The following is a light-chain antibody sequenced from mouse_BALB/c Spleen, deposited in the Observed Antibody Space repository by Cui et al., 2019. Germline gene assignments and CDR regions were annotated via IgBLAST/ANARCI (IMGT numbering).Light chain of an antibody. CDR3: QQNNEDPLT. CDR1: ESVDSYGNSF. CDR2: LAS. V-gene: IGKV3-10*01. Sequence: NIVLTQSPASLAVSLGQRATISCSASESVDSYGNSFMHWYQQKPGQPPKLLIYLASNLESGVPARFSGSGSRTDFTLTIDPVEADDAATYYCQQNNEDPLTFGAGTKLELK. J-gene: IGKJ5*01.